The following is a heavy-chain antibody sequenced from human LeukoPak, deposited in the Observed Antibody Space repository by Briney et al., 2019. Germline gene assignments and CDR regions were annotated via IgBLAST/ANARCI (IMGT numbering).Heavy chain of an antibody. CDR2: IYHSGST. CDR1: GGSISSYY. Sequence: SETLSLTCTVSGGSISSYYWSWIRQPPGKGLEWIGSIYHSGSTYYNPSLKSRVTMSVDTSKNQFSLKLSSVTAADTAVYYCARVHPGYSYGYPDYWGQGTLVTVSS. CDR3: ARVHPGYSYGYPDY. D-gene: IGHD5-18*01. J-gene: IGHJ4*02. V-gene: IGHV4-59*12.